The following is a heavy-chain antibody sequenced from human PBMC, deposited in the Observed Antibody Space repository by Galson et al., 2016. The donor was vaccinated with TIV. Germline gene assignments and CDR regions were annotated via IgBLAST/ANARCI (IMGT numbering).Heavy chain of an antibody. V-gene: IGHV4-38-2*01. CDR3: ARVTGGYSFGPGMHYNYFYAMNV. J-gene: IGHJ6*02. CDR1: GFSIKSGYF. D-gene: IGHD1-26*01. Sequence: SETLSLTCVVSGFSIKSGYFWGWIRQPPGKGLQWIGSIYESGTTYSNPSLKSRLTMSVDTSKNQFSLKLSSVTAADTAVYYCARVTGGYSFGPGMHYNYFYAMNVWGQGTTVTVSS. CDR2: IYESGTT.